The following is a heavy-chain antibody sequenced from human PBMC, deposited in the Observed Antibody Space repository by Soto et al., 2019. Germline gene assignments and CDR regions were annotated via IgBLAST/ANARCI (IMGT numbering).Heavy chain of an antibody. CDR3: AREIDGAYCGGDCPGGMDV. CDR2: IDTAGGT. J-gene: IGHJ6*02. D-gene: IGHD2-21*02. Sequence: GGSLRLSCAASGVTFSTHDMHWVRHATGRGLEWVSAIDTAGGTYYVESVKGRFTISRENAKNSFYLQMNSLRAGDSAVYYCAREIDGAYCGGDCPGGMDVWGQGTTVTVSS. V-gene: IGHV3-13*01. CDR1: GVTFSTHD.